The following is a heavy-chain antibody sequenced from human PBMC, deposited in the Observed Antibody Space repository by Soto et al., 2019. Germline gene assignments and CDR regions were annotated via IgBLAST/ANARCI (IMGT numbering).Heavy chain of an antibody. J-gene: IGHJ5*02. Sequence: LRLSCAASGFTFSSYAMHWVRQAPGKGLEWVAVISYDGSNKYYADSVKGRFTISRDNSKNTLYLQMNSLRAEDTAVYYCASQVFDPWGQGTLVTVSS. CDR2: ISYDGSNK. V-gene: IGHV3-30-3*01. CDR1: GFTFSSYA. CDR3: ASQVFDP.